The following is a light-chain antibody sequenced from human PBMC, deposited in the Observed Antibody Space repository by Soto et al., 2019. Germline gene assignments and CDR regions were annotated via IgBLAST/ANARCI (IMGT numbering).Light chain of an antibody. V-gene: IGKV1-5*01. CDR2: DAS. Sequence: DIQMTRSPSTLSGSVGNMFTITCRASQTISSWLAWYQQKPGQAPKLLIYDASRLESGVPSGFRGSGSGTEFTFTISSLQTDDFATYYCQQYDSYPLTFGGGTKVDIK. CDR1: QTISSW. CDR3: QQYDSYPLT. J-gene: IGKJ4*01.